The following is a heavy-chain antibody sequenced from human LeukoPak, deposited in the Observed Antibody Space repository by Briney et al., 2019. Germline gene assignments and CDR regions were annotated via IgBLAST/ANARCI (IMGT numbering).Heavy chain of an antibody. CDR1: GGTFSSYA. Sequence: AASVKVSCKASGGTFSSYAISWVRQAPGQGLEWMGGIIPIFGTANYAQKVQGRVTITADESTSTAYMELSSLRSEDTAVYYCARERAPHDAFDIWGQGTMVTVSS. CDR2: IIPIFGTA. V-gene: IGHV1-69*13. J-gene: IGHJ3*02. CDR3: ARERAPHDAFDI.